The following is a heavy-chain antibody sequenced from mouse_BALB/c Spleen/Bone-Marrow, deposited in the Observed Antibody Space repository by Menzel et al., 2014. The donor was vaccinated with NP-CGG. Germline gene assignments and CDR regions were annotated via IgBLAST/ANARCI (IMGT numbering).Heavy chain of an antibody. J-gene: IGHJ4*01. CDR1: GFSLTSYG. V-gene: IGHV2-4*02. CDR3: ARQPLRRHAMDY. Sequence: VQRVESGPGLVQPSQSLSITCTVSGFSLTSYGVHWVRQPPGKGLEWLGVIWSGGSTDYNAAFISRLSISKDNSKSQVFFKMNSLQADDTAIYYCARQPLRRHAMDYWGQGPSVTLST. CDR2: IWSGGST. D-gene: IGHD1-2*01.